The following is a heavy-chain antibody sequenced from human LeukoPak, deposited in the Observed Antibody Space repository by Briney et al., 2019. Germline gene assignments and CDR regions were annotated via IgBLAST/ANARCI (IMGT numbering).Heavy chain of an antibody. Sequence: GATVKVSCKASGYTSTSYYMHWVRQAPGQGLEWMGIINPSGGSTSYAQKFQGRVTMTRDMSTSTVYMELSSLRSEDTAVYYCAREGYSSSAPYYYYYYMDVWGKGTTVTVSS. V-gene: IGHV1-46*01. CDR1: GYTSTSYY. CDR2: INPSGGST. D-gene: IGHD6-6*01. CDR3: AREGYSSSAPYYYYYYMDV. J-gene: IGHJ6*03.